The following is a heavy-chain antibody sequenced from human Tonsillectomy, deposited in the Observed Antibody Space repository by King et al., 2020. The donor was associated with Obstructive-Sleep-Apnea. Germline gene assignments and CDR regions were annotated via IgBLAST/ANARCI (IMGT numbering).Heavy chain of an antibody. Sequence: QLVQSGAEVKKPGSSVKVSCKASGDTFSSYVISWVRQAPGQGLEWMGGIIPILGIANYAQKFQGRVTISADKSTSTAYMELSSLRSEDTAVYYCARVDRGLVITPDDAFDIWGQGTMVTVSS. CDR2: IIPILGIA. D-gene: IGHD3/OR15-3a*01. CDR3: ARVDRGLVITPDDAFDI. V-gene: IGHV1-69*09. CDR1: GDTFSSYV. J-gene: IGHJ3*02.